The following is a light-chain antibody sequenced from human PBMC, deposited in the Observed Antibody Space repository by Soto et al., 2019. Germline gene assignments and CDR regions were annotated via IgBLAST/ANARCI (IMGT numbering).Light chain of an antibody. V-gene: IGLV1-40*01. J-gene: IGLJ3*02. CDR3: AAWDDSLSGWV. Sequence: QSVLSQPPSVSGAPGQRVTISCTGSSSNIGAGYDAHWFQQVPGTAPKLLIYGSTNRPSGVPDRFSGSKSGTSASLAITGLQAEDEADYYCAAWDDSLSGWVFGGGTKLTVL. CDR1: SSNIGAGYD. CDR2: GST.